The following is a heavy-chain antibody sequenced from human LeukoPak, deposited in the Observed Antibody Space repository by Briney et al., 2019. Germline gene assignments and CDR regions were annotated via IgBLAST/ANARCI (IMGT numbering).Heavy chain of an antibody. D-gene: IGHD3-10*01. Sequence: GGSLRLSCAASGFTFSSYSMNWVRQAPGKGLEWVSSISSSSSYIYYTDSVKGRFTLSRDNAKNSLYLQMNSLRVEDTAVYYCARDRVSGSGSIDYWGQGTLVTVSS. CDR2: ISSSSSYI. J-gene: IGHJ4*02. CDR1: GFTFSSYS. V-gene: IGHV3-21*01. CDR3: ARDRVSGSGSIDY.